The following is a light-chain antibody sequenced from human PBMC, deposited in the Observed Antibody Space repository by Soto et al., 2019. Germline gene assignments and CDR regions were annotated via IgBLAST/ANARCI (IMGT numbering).Light chain of an antibody. CDR2: GNS. CDR1: SSNIGAGYD. Sequence: QSVLTQPPSVSGAPGQRVTISCTGSSSNIGAGYDVHWYQQLPGTAPKLLIYGNSNRPSGVPDRFSGSKSGTSASLAITGLQADDEADYYCQSYDSSLSGLYVFGPGTKLTVL. J-gene: IGLJ1*01. V-gene: IGLV1-40*01. CDR3: QSYDSSLSGLYV.